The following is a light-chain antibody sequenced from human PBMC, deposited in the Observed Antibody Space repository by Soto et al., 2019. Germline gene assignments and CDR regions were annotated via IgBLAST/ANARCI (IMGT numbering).Light chain of an antibody. V-gene: IGLV1-44*01. Sequence: QPVLTQPPSASGTPGQRVTISCSGSSSNVGSHTVNWYQQVPGTAPKLLIYDNNRRPSGVPDRFSGSKSATSASLAISGLQSDDEADYYCAAWDDSLNGVFGGGTKLNVL. CDR3: AAWDDSLNGV. CDR2: DNN. CDR1: SSNVGSHT. J-gene: IGLJ2*01.